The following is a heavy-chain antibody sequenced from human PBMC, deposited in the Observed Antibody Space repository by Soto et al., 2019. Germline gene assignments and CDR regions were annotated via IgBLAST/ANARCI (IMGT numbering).Heavy chain of an antibody. J-gene: IGHJ5*02. CDR2: FDPEDGET. D-gene: IGHD3-22*01. CDR1: GYTLTELS. V-gene: IGHV1-24*01. Sequence: ASVKVSCKVSGYTLTELSMHWVRQAPGKGLEWMGGFDPEDGETIYAQKFQGRVTMTEDTSTDTAYMELSSLRSEDTAVYYCANPRYDSSGSNWFDPWGQGTLVTVSS. CDR3: ANPRYDSSGSNWFDP.